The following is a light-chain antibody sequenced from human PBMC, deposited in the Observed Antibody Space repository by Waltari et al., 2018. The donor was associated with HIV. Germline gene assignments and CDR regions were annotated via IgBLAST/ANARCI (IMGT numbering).Light chain of an antibody. CDR2: GAS. Sequence: RVTITCRASQSISTYLNWYQQKPGKAPTLLIYGASSLQSGVPSRFSGSGSGTDFTLTISSLQPEDFANYYCQQGYRTPYSFGQGTKLEI. CDR1: QSISTY. V-gene: IGKV1-39*01. J-gene: IGKJ2*03. CDR3: QQGYRTPYS.